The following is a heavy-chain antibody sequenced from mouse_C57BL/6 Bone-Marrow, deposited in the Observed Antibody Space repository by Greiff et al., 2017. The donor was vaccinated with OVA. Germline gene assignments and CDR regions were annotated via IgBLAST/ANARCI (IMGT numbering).Heavy chain of an antibody. D-gene: IGHD5-1-1*01. CDR1: GYTFTDYY. J-gene: IGHJ3*01. CDR2: INPNNGGT. V-gene: IGHV1-26*01. CDR3: ARYHTRFAY. Sequence: VQLQQSGPELVKPGASVKISCKASGYTFTDYYMNWVKQSHGKSLEWIGDINPNNGGTSYNQKFKGKATLTVDKSSSTAYMELRSLTSEDSAVYYCARYHTRFAYWGQGTLVTVSA.